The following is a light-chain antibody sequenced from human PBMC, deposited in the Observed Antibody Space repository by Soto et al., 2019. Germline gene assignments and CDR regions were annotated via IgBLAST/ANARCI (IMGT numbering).Light chain of an antibody. CDR2: GAS. Sequence: EIVLTQSPGTVSLSPGEGAILSCRASQSVSADYLGWYQQKPGQALRLLIYGASKRATGIPDRFSGSGSGTDFTLTISRLEPEDSAVYYCQQYGVSPRTFGQGTKVEI. CDR3: QQYGVSPRT. V-gene: IGKV3-20*01. CDR1: QSVSADY. J-gene: IGKJ1*01.